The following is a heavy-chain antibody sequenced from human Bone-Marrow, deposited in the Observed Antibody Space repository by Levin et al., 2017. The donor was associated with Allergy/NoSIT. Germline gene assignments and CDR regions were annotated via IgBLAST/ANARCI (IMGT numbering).Heavy chain of an antibody. V-gene: IGHV3-23*01. Sequence: AGGSLRLSCAASGFTFSSYAMSWVRQAPGKGLEWVSGITAGGVSTYYADSVKGRFTISRDNSRHKLFLQMSSLRAGDTAVYYCATIMLGYCSGNNCYQGDYWGQGTLVTVSS. CDR2: ITAGGVST. D-gene: IGHD2-15*01. CDR1: GFTFSSYA. J-gene: IGHJ4*02. CDR3: ATIMLGYCSGNNCYQGDY.